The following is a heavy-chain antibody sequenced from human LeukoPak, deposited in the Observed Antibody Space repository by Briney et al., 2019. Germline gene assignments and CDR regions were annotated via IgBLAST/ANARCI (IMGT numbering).Heavy chain of an antibody. CDR3: ARSPRPLYDSSGYYYDY. D-gene: IGHD3-22*01. Sequence: GGSLRLSCAASGFTFSSYWMNWARQAPGKGLERVASINHNGNVNYYVDSVKGRFTISRDNAKNSLYLQMSNLRAEDTAVYYCARSPRPLYDSSGYYYDYWGQGTLVTVSS. V-gene: IGHV3-7*03. CDR2: INHNGNVN. CDR1: GFTFSSYW. J-gene: IGHJ4*02.